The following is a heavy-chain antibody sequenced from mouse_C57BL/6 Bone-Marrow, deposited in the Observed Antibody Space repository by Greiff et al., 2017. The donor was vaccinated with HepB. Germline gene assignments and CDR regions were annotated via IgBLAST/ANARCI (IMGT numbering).Heavy chain of an antibody. CDR1: GYTFTRYG. D-gene: IGHD1-1*01. J-gene: IGHJ2*01. CDR3: ARDYGSREDYFDY. Sequence: QVHVKQSGAELARPGASVKLSCKASGYTFTRYGISWVKQSTGQGLEWIGEIYPRSGNTYYNEKFKGKATLTADKSSSTAYMELSSLTSEDSAVYFCARDYGSREDYFDYWGQGTTLTVSS. V-gene: IGHV1-81*01. CDR2: IYPRSGNT.